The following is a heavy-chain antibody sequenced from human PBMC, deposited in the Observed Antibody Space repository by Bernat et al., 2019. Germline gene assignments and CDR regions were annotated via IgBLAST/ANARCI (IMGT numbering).Heavy chain of an antibody. Sequence: EVQLVESGGGLVQPGGSLRLSCAASGFTFSSYEMNWVRQAPGKGLEWVSYISSSGSTIYYADSVKGRFTISRDNAKNSLYLQMNSLSAEETAVYYCARYCSSTSCYVWEAFDIWGQGTMVTVSS. V-gene: IGHV3-48*03. CDR3: ARYCSSTSCYVWEAFDI. CDR2: ISSSGSTI. J-gene: IGHJ3*02. CDR1: GFTFSSYE. D-gene: IGHD2-2*01.